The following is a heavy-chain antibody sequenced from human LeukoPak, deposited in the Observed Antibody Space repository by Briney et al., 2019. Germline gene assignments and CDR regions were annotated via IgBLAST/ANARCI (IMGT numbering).Heavy chain of an antibody. CDR3: AREKDSSGTYYFDY. Sequence: SETLSLTCTVSGGSISSGGYYWRWIRQHPGKGLEWIGYIYYSGSTYYNPSLKSRVTISVDTSKNRFSLKLSSVTAADTAVYYCAREKDSSGTYYFDYWGQGTLVTVSS. CDR1: GGSISSGGYY. V-gene: IGHV4-31*03. J-gene: IGHJ4*02. CDR2: IYYSGST. D-gene: IGHD3-22*01.